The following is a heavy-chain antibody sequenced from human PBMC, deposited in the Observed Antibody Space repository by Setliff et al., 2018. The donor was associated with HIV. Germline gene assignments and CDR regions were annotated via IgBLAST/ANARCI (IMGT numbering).Heavy chain of an antibody. J-gene: IGHJ3*02. D-gene: IGHD6-13*01. Sequence: GESLKISCAVSEFTLSAYAMHWVRQAPGEGLEWVGVISFDGTNKYYAHSVKGRFTISRDISKNTLYLQMNSLRTDDTAVYYCARGRMGYSTSWYAGGNIWGQGTMVTVSS. CDR1: EFTLSAYA. CDR2: ISFDGTNK. V-gene: IGHV3-30*04. CDR3: ARGRMGYSTSWYAGGNI.